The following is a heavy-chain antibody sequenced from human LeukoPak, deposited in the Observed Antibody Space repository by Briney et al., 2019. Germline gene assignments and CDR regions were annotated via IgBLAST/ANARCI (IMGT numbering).Heavy chain of an antibody. J-gene: IGHJ4*02. CDR1: GYTFTSYD. CDR2: IIPIFGTT. V-gene: IGHV1-18*01. Sequence: ASVKVSCKASGYTFTSYDISWVRQAPGQGLEWMGGIIPIFGTTNYAQKLQGRVTMTTDTSTSTAYMELRSLRSDDTAVYYCARGITIFGVVILDYWGQGTLVTVSS. CDR3: ARGITIFGVVILDY. D-gene: IGHD3-3*01.